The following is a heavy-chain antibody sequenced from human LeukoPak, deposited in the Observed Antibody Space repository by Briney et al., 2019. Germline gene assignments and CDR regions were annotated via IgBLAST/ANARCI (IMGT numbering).Heavy chain of an antibody. CDR2: IIPIFGTA. J-gene: IGHJ4*02. CDR1: GGTFNSHV. V-gene: IGHV1-69*13. Sequence: GASVKVSCKASGGTFNSHVINWVRQAPGQGLEWMGGIIPIFGTANYKQKFQGRVTITADESTSTAYMELSSLRSEDPAVYYCATGYGSWGQGTLVTVSS. D-gene: IGHD3-10*01. CDR3: ATGYGS.